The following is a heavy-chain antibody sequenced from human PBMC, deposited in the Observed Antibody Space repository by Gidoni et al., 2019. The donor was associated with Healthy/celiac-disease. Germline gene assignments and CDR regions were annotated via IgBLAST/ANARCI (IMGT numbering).Heavy chain of an antibody. CDR2: INRDGRSP. J-gene: IGHJ4*02. D-gene: IGHD6-13*01. CDR1: GFTFSIYL. CDR3: ARDMYSSSWYMDY. V-gene: IGHV3-74*01. Sequence: EVQLVEYGGGVVQPGGSLRLSCAASGFTFSIYLMHWVRQAPGKGLLWVSRINRDGRSPSYADSVTCRFTISRANAKNTLYLQMNSLRAEDTAVYYCARDMYSSSWYMDYWGQGTLVTVSS.